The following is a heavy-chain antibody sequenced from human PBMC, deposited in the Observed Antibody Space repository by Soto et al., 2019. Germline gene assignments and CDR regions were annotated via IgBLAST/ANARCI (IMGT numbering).Heavy chain of an antibody. CDR2: ISGSGGST. D-gene: IGHD2-2*02. V-gene: IGHV3-23*01. CDR1: GSTFSSYA. CDR3: AKSGIVVVPAAIRSWFDP. Sequence: GGSLRLSCAASGSTFSSYAMSWVRQAPGKGLEWVSAISGSGGSTYYADSVKGRFTISRDNSKNTLYLQMNSLRAEDTAVYYCAKSGIVVVPAAIRSWFDPWGQGTLVTVSS. J-gene: IGHJ5*02.